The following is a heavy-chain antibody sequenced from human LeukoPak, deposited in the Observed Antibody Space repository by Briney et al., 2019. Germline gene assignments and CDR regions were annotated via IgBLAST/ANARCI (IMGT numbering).Heavy chain of an antibody. CDR2: PGSAGDK. CDR1: GFTLSDYD. CDR3: ARAKRETSTRPWTSGMDV. V-gene: IGHV3-13*01. D-gene: IGHD3/OR15-3a*01. J-gene: IGHJ6*02. Sequence: SGGSLRLSCAASGFTLSDYDIHWVRQAIGKGLDWVSGPGSAGDKYHAGSERGRFPISREDAENSVYLQMNGLRPEDTAIYYCARAKRETSTRPWTSGMDVWGQGTTVTVSS.